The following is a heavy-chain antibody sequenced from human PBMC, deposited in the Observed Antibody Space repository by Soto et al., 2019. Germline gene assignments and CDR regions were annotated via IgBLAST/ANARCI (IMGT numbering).Heavy chain of an antibody. Sequence: SETLSLTCAVYGGSFSGYYWSWIRQPPGKGLEWIGEINHSGSTNYNPSLKSRVTISVDTSKNQFSLKLSSVTAADTAVYYCARVRIQLWLGLWDVWGQGTTGTVS. CDR3: ARVRIQLWLGLWDV. V-gene: IGHV4-34*01. CDR1: GGSFSGYY. D-gene: IGHD5-18*01. J-gene: IGHJ6*02. CDR2: INHSGST.